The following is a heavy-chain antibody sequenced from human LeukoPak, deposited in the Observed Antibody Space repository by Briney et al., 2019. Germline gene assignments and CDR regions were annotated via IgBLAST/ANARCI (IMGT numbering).Heavy chain of an antibody. J-gene: IGHJ4*02. V-gene: IGHV1-24*01. Sequence: GASVKVSCKVSGYTLTELSMHWVRQAPGKGLEWMGGSDPEDGETIYAQKFQGRVTMTEDTSTDTAYMELSSLRSEDTAVYYCASGYYYDSSDVDYWGQGTLVTVSS. CDR2: SDPEDGET. D-gene: IGHD3-22*01. CDR3: ASGYYYDSSDVDY. CDR1: GYTLTELS.